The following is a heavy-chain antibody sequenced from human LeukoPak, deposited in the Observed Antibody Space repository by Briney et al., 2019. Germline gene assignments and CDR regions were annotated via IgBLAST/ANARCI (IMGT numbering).Heavy chain of an antibody. D-gene: IGHD6-6*01. CDR2: ISSSGSTI. CDR3: ARHIAARLNPWDY. J-gene: IGHJ4*02. Sequence: GGSLRLSCAASGFAFSDYYMSWIRQAPGKGLEWVSYISSSGSTIYYADSVKGRFTISRDNAKNSLYLQMNSLRAEDTAVYYCARHIAARLNPWDYWGQGTLVTVSS. V-gene: IGHV3-11*01. CDR1: GFAFSDYY.